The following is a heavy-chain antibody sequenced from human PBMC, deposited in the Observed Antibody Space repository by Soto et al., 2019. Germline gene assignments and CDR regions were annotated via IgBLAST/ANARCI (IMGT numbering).Heavy chain of an antibody. CDR1: GYTFTNYW. V-gene: IGHV5-10-1*01. Sequence: PGESLKISCKGSGYTFTNYWINWVRQLPGKGLEWMGKIDPSDSYTNYSPSFQGHVTISPDKSISTAYLQWSSLKASDTAMYYCARQEMATIGDAFDIWGQGTMVTVSS. CDR2: IDPSDSYT. D-gene: IGHD5-12*01. J-gene: IGHJ3*02. CDR3: ARQEMATIGDAFDI.